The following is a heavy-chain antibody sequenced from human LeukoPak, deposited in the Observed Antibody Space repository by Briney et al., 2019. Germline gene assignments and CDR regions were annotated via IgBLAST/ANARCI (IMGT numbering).Heavy chain of an antibody. CDR1: RFIFSDYA. J-gene: IGHJ4*02. CDR3: ARNYYDSSVVDY. V-gene: IGHV3-21*01. D-gene: IGHD3-22*01. Sequence: GGSLRLSCAASRFIFSDYAMNWVRQAPGKGLEWVSSISSSSSYIYYADSVKGRFTISRDNAKNSLYLQMNSLRAKDTAVYYCARNYYDSSVVDYWGQGTLVTVSS. CDR2: ISSSSSYI.